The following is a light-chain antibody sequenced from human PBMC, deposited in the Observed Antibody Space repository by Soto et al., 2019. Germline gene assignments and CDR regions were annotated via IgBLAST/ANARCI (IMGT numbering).Light chain of an antibody. CDR3: QQYHSYPAS. CDR1: QGISSF. CDR2: DAS. Sequence: DIQMTQSPSSLSASVGDRVTITCRASQGISSFLAWFQQKPGKAPKSLIYDASNLQRGVPSRFSGSGSDTHFTLTISSLQPEDFATYYCQQYHSYPASFGQGTKVEIK. V-gene: IGKV1-16*01. J-gene: IGKJ1*01.